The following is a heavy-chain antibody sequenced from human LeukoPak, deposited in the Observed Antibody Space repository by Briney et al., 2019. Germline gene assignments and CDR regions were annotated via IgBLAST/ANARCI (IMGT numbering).Heavy chain of an antibody. CDR3: ATDLRDILTGPYYYYMDV. CDR2: VYPEDGET. CDR1: GYTFTDYY. J-gene: IGHJ6*03. D-gene: IGHD3-9*01. Sequence: ASVKLSCKVSGYTFTDYYMHWVPQAPGKGLEWMGLVYPEDGETIYAEKFQGRVTITADTSTDTAYMELSSLRSKDTAVYYCATDLRDILTGPYYYYMDVWGKGTTVTVS. V-gene: IGHV1-69-2*01.